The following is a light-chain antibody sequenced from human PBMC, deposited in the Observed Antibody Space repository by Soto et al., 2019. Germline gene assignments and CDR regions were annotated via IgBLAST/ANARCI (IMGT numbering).Light chain of an antibody. Sequence: QLVLTQPPSVSGAPGQTITISCTGSSSNIGADFGVHWYQQLPGAAPKLVIFVNTNRPSGVPDRFSGSKSGTSASLAITGLQAEDEADYYCQSYDRSLSGWVFGTGTKLTVL. CDR1: SSNIGADFG. J-gene: IGLJ3*02. CDR2: VNT. CDR3: QSYDRSLSGWV. V-gene: IGLV1-40*01.